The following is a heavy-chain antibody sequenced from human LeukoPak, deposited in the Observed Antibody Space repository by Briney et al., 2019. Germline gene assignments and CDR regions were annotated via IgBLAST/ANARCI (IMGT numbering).Heavy chain of an antibody. V-gene: IGHV4-34*01. D-gene: IGHD6-19*01. J-gene: IGHJ4*02. CDR3: ARDRTTYSSGWYLRLDY. CDR2: ITHSGST. Sequence: SETLSLTCAVDGGSFSGYFWSWIRQPPGKGLEWIGEITHSGSTNYNPSLQSRVTISVDTSKSQFFLKLSSVTAADTAVYYCARDRTTYSSGWYLRLDYWGQGTLATVSS. CDR1: GGSFSGYF.